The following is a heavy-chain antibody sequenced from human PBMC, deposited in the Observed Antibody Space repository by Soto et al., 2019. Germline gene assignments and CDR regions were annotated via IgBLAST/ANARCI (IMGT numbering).Heavy chain of an antibody. D-gene: IGHD5-12*01. Sequence: SVKVSCKASGITFTTSAVHSVRQARGQRLERIGWIVVGSGNTNYAQKFQERVTITRDMSTSTAYMELSSLRSEDTAVYRCARTRGHNAFDIWGQGTLVTVSS. V-gene: IGHV1-58*01. CDR2: IVVGSGNT. J-gene: IGHJ3*02. CDR3: ARTRGHNAFDI. CDR1: GITFTTSA.